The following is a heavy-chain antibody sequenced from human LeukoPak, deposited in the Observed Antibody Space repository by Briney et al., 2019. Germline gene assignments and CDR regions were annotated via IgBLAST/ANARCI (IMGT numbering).Heavy chain of an antibody. V-gene: IGHV4-61*02. D-gene: IGHD3-10*01. CDR1: GGSISSGSYY. Sequence: PSETLSLTCAVSGGSISSGSYYWSCIRRPGWKGLGWVGLIYTSGTTNYNPSLKRRVTISVDPSKNQFSLKLSSVTAADTAVYFCARATMGNYYYYYYMDVWGKGTTVTVSS. J-gene: IGHJ6*03. CDR3: ARATMGNYYYYYYMDV. CDR2: IYTSGTT.